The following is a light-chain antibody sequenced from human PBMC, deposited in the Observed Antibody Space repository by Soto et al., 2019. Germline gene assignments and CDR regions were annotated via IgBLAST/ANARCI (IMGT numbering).Light chain of an antibody. J-gene: IGLJ1*01. CDR3: SSYTSSSTYD. Sequence: QSALTQPAPVSGSPGQSITISCTGTSSDVGGYNYVSWYQQRPGEAPKLIIYDVSNRPSGVSNRFSGSKSGNTASLTISGLQAEDEADYYCSSYTSSSTYDFGSGTKVTVL. CDR1: SSDVGGYNY. V-gene: IGLV2-14*01. CDR2: DVS.